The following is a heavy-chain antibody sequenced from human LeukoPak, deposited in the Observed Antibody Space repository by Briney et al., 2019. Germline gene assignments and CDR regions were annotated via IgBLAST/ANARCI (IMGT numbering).Heavy chain of an antibody. CDR3: VKGPYSSSWYGPLYGMDV. V-gene: IGHV1-69*06. CDR1: RGTFSSYV. J-gene: IGHJ6*04. CDR2: IFHIFGTA. Sequence: AVKVSCKDSRGTFSSYVLSWVRQAPRQGLEWMGGIFHIFGTANYAQKLQGRVTITSDKSTSTAYVELSSLRSEYTAVYYCVKGPYSSSWYGPLYGMDVWGKGTTVTVSS. D-gene: IGHD6-13*01.